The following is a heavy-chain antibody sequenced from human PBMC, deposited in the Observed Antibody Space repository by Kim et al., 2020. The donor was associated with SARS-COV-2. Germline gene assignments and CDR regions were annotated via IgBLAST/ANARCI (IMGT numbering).Heavy chain of an antibody. CDR3: TAEYWLRLSPVGFSGPTGADMYYFSGVDV. CDR2: IKRIGDAETI. V-gene: IGHV3-15*01. D-gene: IGHD3-16*01. J-gene: IGHJ6*02. Sequence: GGSLRLSCAFSGLTLTDAWLNWVRQAPGKGLEWVGRIKRIGDAETIDYAAPVKGRFTIFRDDSKKLLHLQLSNLKSDDTGVYYCTAEYWLRLSPVGFSGPTGADMYYFSGVDVWGQGTTVTVSS. CDR1: GLTLTDAW.